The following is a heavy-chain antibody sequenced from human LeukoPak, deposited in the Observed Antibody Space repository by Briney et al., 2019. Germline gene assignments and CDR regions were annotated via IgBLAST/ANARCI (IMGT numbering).Heavy chain of an antibody. J-gene: IGHJ4*02. D-gene: IGHD4-23*01. CDR1: VYSFTSYW. CDR3: ARQFGGNSEFDY. CDR2: IYPGDSDI. V-gene: IGHV5-51*01. Sequence: RGEPRQISSKASVYSFTSYWIGWVRPLPGKGLEWMGIIYPGDSDIRSSPSFQGQVTISADESISTAYLQWSSLKASGTAMYYCARQFGGNSEFDYWGQGTLVTVSS.